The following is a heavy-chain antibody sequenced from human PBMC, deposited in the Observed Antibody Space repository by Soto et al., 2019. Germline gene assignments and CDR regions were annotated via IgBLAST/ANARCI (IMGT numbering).Heavy chain of an antibody. CDR3: ARDVDTAMGSYYYYGMDV. CDR2: IYYSGST. Sequence: PSETLSLTCTVSGGSISSGGYYWSWIRQHPGKGLEWIGYIYYSGSTYYNPSLKSRVTISVDTSKSQFSLKLSSVTAADTAVYYCARDVDTAMGSYYYYGMDVWGQGTTVTVSS. V-gene: IGHV4-31*03. D-gene: IGHD5-18*01. J-gene: IGHJ6*02. CDR1: GGSISSGGYY.